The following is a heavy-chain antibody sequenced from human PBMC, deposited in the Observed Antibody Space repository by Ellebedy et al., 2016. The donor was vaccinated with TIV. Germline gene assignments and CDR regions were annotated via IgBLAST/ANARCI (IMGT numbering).Heavy chain of an antibody. Sequence: MPSETLSLTCTVSGGSINYYYWSWIRQPPGKGLEWIGYIYYTGSTKYNPSLESRVSISVDTSKNQFSLRLTSVTAADTAVYYCARDGARGGANGFDFWGQGTLVTVSS. CDR2: IYYTGST. J-gene: IGHJ4*02. D-gene: IGHD1-26*01. V-gene: IGHV4-59*01. CDR3: ARDGARGGANGFDF. CDR1: GGSINYYY.